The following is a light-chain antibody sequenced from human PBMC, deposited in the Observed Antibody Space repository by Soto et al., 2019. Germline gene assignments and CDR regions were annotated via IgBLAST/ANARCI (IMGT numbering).Light chain of an antibody. J-gene: IGKJ1*01. CDR3: QQYNNWPWT. Sequence: EIVMTQSPATLSVSAGERATLSCRASQSVSSNLAWYQQKPGQAPRLLIYGASTRATGIPARFSGSGSGTEFTLTISSLQSEDFAVYYCQQYNNWPWTVGQGTKVDI. V-gene: IGKV3-15*01. CDR1: QSVSSN. CDR2: GAS.